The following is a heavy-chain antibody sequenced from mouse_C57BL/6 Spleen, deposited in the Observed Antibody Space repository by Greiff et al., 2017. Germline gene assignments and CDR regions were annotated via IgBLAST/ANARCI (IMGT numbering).Heavy chain of an antibody. J-gene: IGHJ1*03. D-gene: IGHD1-1*01. CDR3: ARSGNWYFDV. CDR2: IDPSDSYT. Sequence: QVQLQQSGAELVMPGASVKLSCKASGYTFTSYWMHWVKQRPGQGLEWIGEIDPSDSYTNYNQKFKGKSTLTVDKSSSTAYMQLSSLTSEDSAVYYCARSGNWYFDVWGTGTTVTVSS. CDR1: GYTFTSYW. V-gene: IGHV1-69*01.